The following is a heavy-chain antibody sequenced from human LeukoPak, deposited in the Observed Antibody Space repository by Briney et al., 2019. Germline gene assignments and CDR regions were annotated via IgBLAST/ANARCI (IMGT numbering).Heavy chain of an antibody. Sequence: GGSLRHSCAASGFTFSSYEMNWVRQAPGKGLEWVSYIRNGGSGSTIYYADSVKGRFTISRDNANNSLYLQMNSLRAEDTAVYYCARGGYCSTTTCYLWNAFDVWGQGTMVTVSS. CDR3: ARGGYCSTTTCYLWNAFDV. J-gene: IGHJ3*01. CDR1: GFTFSSYE. D-gene: IGHD2-2*01. V-gene: IGHV3-48*03. CDR2: IRNGGSGSTI.